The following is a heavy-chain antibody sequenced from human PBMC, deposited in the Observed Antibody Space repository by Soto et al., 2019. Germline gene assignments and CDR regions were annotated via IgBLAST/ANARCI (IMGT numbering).Heavy chain of an antibody. CDR3: ARGGGVVVAGAAAFDM. J-gene: IGHJ3*02. D-gene: IGHD2-15*01. CDR2: INPATGAA. V-gene: IGHV1-2*02. CDR1: GYPVTAYY. Sequence: QLQLVQSGAVVKKPGASVTVSCSASGYPVTAYYMHWVRQAPGRGLEWMGGINPATGAAKYTQTFQGMVTWTTDSSTGIFFMGLRCLTSEDTAVFNRARGGGVVVAGAAAFDMWGQGTLVTVSS.